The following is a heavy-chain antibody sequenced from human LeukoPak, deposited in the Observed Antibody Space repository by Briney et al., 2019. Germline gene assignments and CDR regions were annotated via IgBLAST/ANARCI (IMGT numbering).Heavy chain of an antibody. D-gene: IGHD6-19*01. J-gene: IGHJ5*02. Sequence: SVKVSCKASGGTFSRDAIIWVRQATGQGLEWMGGIIPIFGTANYAQKFQGRVTITTDESTSTAYMELSSLRSEDTAVYYCASSSSEGHWFDPWGQGTLVTVSS. V-gene: IGHV1-69*05. CDR2: IIPIFGTA. CDR3: ASSSSEGHWFDP. CDR1: GGTFSRDA.